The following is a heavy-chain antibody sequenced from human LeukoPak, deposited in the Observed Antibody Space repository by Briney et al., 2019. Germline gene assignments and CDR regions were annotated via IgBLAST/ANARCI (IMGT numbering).Heavy chain of an antibody. J-gene: IGHJ3*02. CDR2: ISYDGSNK. V-gene: IGHV3-30-3*01. Sequence: GGSLRLSCAASGFTFSSYAMHWVRQAPGKGLEWVAVISYDGSNKYYADSVKGRFTISRDNSKNTLYLRMNSLRAEDTAVYYCAREGPHRLDYTFDIWGQGTMVTVSS. CDR3: AREGPHRLDYTFDI. D-gene: IGHD3-10*01. CDR1: GFTFSSYA.